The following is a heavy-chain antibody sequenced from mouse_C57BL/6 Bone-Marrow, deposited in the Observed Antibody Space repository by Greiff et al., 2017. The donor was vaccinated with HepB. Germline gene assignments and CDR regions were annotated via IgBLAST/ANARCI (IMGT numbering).Heavy chain of an antibody. CDR3: ARLWLRRGYFDY. Sequence: QVHVKQPGAELVKPGASVKMSCKASGYTFTSYWITWVKQRPGQGLEWIGDIYPGSGSTNYNEKFKSKATLTVDTSSSTAYMQLSSLTSEDSAVYYCARLWLRRGYFDYWGQGTTLTVSS. J-gene: IGHJ2*01. V-gene: IGHV1-55*01. CDR2: IYPGSGST. D-gene: IGHD2-2*01. CDR1: GYTFTSYW.